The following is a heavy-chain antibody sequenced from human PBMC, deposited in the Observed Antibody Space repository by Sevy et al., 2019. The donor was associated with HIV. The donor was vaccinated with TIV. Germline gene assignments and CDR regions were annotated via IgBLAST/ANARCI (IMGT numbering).Heavy chain of an antibody. D-gene: IGHD2-8*01. CDR2: IRYDGSDK. V-gene: IGHV3-30*02. J-gene: IGHJ6*02. Sequence: GGSLRLSCAASGFTLSTYDMHWVRQAPGKGLEWVAYIRYDGSDKYYADSVRGRFSISRDNSKSALYLQLNSLRAEDTAVYYCARGRKTTQEWLEELDYYYGMDVWGQGTTVTVSS. CDR1: GFTLSTYD. CDR3: ARGRKTTQEWLEELDYYYGMDV.